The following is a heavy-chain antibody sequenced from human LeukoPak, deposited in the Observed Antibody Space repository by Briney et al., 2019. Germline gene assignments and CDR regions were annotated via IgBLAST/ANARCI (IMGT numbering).Heavy chain of an antibody. Sequence: PSETLSLTCTVSGGSIGWDYWSWIRQSAGKGLEWIGRIYKSGSTNYNPSFRRRVTMSVDTSKNQFSLHVTSVTAVDTAVYYCAREEYFQDSNGYSYYFHSWGQGSLVTVSS. J-gene: IGHJ4*02. CDR3: AREEYFQDSNGYSYYFHS. CDR2: IYKSGST. V-gene: IGHV4-4*07. D-gene: IGHD3-22*01. CDR1: GGSIGWDY.